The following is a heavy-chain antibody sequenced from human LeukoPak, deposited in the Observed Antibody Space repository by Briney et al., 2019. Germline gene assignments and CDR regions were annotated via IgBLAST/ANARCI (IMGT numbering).Heavy chain of an antibody. D-gene: IGHD3-10*01. V-gene: IGHV3-11*01. CDR2: ISSSGNTI. CDR1: GFTFSDYY. J-gene: IGHJ6*03. Sequence: PGGSLRLSCAVSGFTFSDYYMNWVRQSPEKGLEWVAYISSSGNTIYYADSVKGRFTISRDNSKNTLYLQMNSLRAEDTAVYYCARTGGYYYYMDVWGKGTTVTISS. CDR3: ARTGGYYYYMDV.